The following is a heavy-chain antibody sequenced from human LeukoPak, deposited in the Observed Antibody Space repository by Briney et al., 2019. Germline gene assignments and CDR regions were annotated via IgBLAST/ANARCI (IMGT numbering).Heavy chain of an antibody. J-gene: IGHJ4*02. CDR3: AIVVVATTRGYFDY. CDR2: ISSSGGST. D-gene: IGHD1-26*01. V-gene: IGHV3-23*01. CDR1: GFTFSSYA. Sequence: GGSLRLSSAASGFTFSSYAMSWVRQAPGKGLEWVSTISSSGGSTYYADSVKGRFTISRDNSKNTLYLQMNSLRAEDTAVYYCAIVVVATTRGYFDYWGQGTLVTVSS.